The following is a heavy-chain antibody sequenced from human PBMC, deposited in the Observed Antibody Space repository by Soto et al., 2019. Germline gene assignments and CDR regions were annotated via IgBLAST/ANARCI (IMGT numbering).Heavy chain of an antibody. CDR3: AADSRYCSGGNCEDY. D-gene: IGHD2-15*01. V-gene: IGHV1-58*02. J-gene: IGHJ4*02. CDR2: IVVGSGHT. Sequence: QMQLVQSGPEVKKPGTSVKVSCKASGFTFTSSAMQWVRQARGHRLEWIGWIVVGSGHTNYAQKFQERVTITRDMPTSPASLELSSLRSEGTAVYYCAADSRYCSGGNCEDYWGQGTLVTVSS. CDR1: GFTFTSSA.